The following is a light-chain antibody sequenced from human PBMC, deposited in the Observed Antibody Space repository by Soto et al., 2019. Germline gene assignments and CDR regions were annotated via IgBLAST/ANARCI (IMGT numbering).Light chain of an antibody. CDR3: QQYNDHPFT. CDR2: DAS. CDR1: QGIRNS. V-gene: IGKV1-16*01. Sequence: IQMTQSPSSVSASVGDRVTITCRASQGIRNSLTWFQHKPGKAPKSLIYDASSLQSGAPSRFSGSGSGTDFTLTISSLQPEDFATYYCQQYNDHPFTFGPGTKVEIK. J-gene: IGKJ3*01.